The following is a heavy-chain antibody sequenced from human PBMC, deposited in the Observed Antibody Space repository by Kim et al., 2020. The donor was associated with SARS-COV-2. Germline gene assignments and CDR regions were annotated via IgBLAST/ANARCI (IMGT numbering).Heavy chain of an antibody. CDR2: IYYSGST. V-gene: IGHV4-59*08. Sequence: SETLSLTCTVSGGSISSYYWIWIRQPPGKGLEWIGYIYYSGSTNYNPSLKSRVTISVDTSKNQFSLKLSSVTAADTAVYYCARGFDYWGQGTLVAVSS. CDR1: GGSISSYY. CDR3: ARGFDY. J-gene: IGHJ4*02.